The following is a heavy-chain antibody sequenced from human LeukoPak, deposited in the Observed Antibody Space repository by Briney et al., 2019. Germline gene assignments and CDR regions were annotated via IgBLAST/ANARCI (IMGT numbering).Heavy chain of an antibody. J-gene: IGHJ4*02. V-gene: IGHV3-74*01. CDR1: GLAFSAYK. CDR3: VVGGSPGY. Sequence: GGSMRLSCAASGLAFSAYKMHWVRQAPRKGLVWVSCISTDGYTTDYADFVQGRFTASRDNTKNTWSLEMNSLRAEDTAVYYCVVGGSPGYWGQGTLVTVSS. CDR2: ISTDGYTT. D-gene: IGHD2-15*01.